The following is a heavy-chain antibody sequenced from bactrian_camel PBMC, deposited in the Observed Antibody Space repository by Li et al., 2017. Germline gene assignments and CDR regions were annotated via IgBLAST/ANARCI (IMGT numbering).Heavy chain of an antibody. CDR2: FILDGSST. CDR3: VRSYRAEYGGSWSPNY. J-gene: IGHJ4*01. V-gene: IGHV3S6*01. CDR1: GFTFSSYW. Sequence: QLVESGGGLVQPGGSLRLSCAASGFTFSSYWMYWVRQAPGKGLEWLSGFILDGSSTYYSDSVKGRFTISRDNAKNTVYLQMNSLKPEDTALYYCVRSYRAEYGGSWSPNYWGQGTQVTVS. D-gene: IGHD6*01.